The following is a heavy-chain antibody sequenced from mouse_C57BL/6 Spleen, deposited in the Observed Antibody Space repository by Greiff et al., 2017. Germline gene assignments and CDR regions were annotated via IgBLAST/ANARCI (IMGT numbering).Heavy chain of an antibody. V-gene: IGHV1-50*01. CDR3: ARRGGRGDY. Sequence: QVQLQQPGAELVKPGASVKLSCKASGYTFTSYWMQWVNQRPGQGLEWIGEIDPSDSYTNYNQKFKGKATLTVDTSSSTAYMQLSSLTSEDSAVYYCARRGGRGDYWGQGTTLTVSS. CDR2: IDPSDSYT. D-gene: IGHD3-3*01. CDR1: GYTFTSYW. J-gene: IGHJ2*01.